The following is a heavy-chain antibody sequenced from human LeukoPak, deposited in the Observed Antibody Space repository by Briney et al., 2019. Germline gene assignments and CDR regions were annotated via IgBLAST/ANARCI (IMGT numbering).Heavy chain of an antibody. CDR3: ARELSTVVDY. Sequence: GGSLRLSCAASGFTFSSYEMNWVRQAPGKGLEWVSYISSGGNTKNYADSVKGRFTISRDNAKNSLYLQMNSLRAEDTSVYYCARELSTVVDYWGQGTLVTVSS. D-gene: IGHD4-23*01. CDR2: ISSGGNTK. V-gene: IGHV3-48*03. J-gene: IGHJ4*02. CDR1: GFTFSSYE.